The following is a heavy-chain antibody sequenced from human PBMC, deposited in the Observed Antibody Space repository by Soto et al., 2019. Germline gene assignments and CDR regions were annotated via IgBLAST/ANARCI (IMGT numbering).Heavy chain of an antibody. CDR1: GFTFSRFA. J-gene: IGHJ6*02. Sequence: EVQLLESGGGLVQPGGSLRLSCAASGFTFSRFAMNWVRQAPGKGLEWVSGIGGSGGTTYYADSVKGRVTISRDNSKNTLFLQMNSLRAEDTAVYYGAKDSLGDYYYYGLDVWGQGTTVTVSS. CDR2: IGGSGGTT. V-gene: IGHV3-23*01. CDR3: AKDSLGDYYYYGLDV. D-gene: IGHD2-15*01.